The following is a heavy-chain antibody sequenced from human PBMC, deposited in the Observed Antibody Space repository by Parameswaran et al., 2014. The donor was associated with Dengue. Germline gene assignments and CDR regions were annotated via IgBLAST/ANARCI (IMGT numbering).Heavy chain of an antibody. D-gene: IGHD3-10*01. Sequence: WIRQPPGKGLEWVAVISYDGSNKYYADSVKGRFTISRDNAKNLLYLQMNSLRAEDTAVYYCSRLGDRAHSDYWGQGALVTVSS. CDR3: SRLGDRAHSDY. CDR2: ISYDGSNK. V-gene: IGHV3-33*05. J-gene: IGHJ4*02.